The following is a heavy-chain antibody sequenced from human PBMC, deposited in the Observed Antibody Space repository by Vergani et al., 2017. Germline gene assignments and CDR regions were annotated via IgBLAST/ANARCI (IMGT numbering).Heavy chain of an antibody. CDR2: ISGSGGST. D-gene: IGHD2-2*02. CDR1: GFTFSSYA. V-gene: IGHV3-23*01. CDR3: AKAHIVVVPAAIGY. Sequence: EVQLLESGGGLVQPGVSLRLSCAASGFTFSSYAMSWVRQAPGKGLEWVSAISGSGGSTYYADSVKGRFTSSRDNSKNTLYLQMNSLRAEDTAVYYCAKAHIVVVPAAIGYWGQGTLVTVSS. J-gene: IGHJ4*02.